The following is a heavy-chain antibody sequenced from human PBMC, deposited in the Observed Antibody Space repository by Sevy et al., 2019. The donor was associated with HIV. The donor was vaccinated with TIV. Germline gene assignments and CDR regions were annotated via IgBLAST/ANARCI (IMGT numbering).Heavy chain of an antibody. Sequence: GGSLRLSCSASGFTFSDYSMHWVRLAPGKGLEYISSISQYGHKTYYADSMKGKFTISRDNSRDTLFLQIHSLRSEDTAVSYCVGQPELGKLDNWGQGTLVTVSS. J-gene: IGHJ4*02. V-gene: IGHV3-64D*06. CDR1: GFTFSDYS. CDR2: ISQYGHKT. D-gene: IGHD3-10*01. CDR3: VGQPELGKLDN.